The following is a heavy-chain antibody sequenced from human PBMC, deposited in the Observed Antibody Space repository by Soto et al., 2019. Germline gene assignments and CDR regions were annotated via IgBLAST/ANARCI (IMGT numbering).Heavy chain of an antibody. Sequence: QVQLVQSGAEVQKPGASVKVSCKTSGYTFNDFGITWVRQAPGLGLEWLGWIYSKAGTTNFAPKFQGRVIMTTDTSTTTAYMELTSLTYDDAAVYFCARDIGFDIDYRSQGTVVTVSS. CDR3: ARDIGFDIDY. CDR2: IYSKAGTT. V-gene: IGHV1-18*01. CDR1: GYTFNDFG. J-gene: IGHJ4*02. D-gene: IGHD5-12*01.